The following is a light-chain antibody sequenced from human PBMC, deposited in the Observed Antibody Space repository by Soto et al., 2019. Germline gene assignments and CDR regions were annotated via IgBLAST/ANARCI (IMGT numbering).Light chain of an antibody. Sequence: DIQMTQSPSTLSASVGDRVTITCRASQSISTWLAWYQQKPGKAPKLMIYKASSLESGVPSRFSVSGSGTEFTLTISGLQPDDFATYFCQQYNTYPLTFGGGTTVEIK. CDR2: KAS. CDR3: QQYNTYPLT. CDR1: QSISTW. V-gene: IGKV1-5*03. J-gene: IGKJ4*01.